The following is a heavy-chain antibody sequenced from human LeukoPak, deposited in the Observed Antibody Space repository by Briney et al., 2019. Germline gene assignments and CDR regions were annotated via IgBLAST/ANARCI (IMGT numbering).Heavy chain of an antibody. J-gene: IGHJ6*02. Sequence: PGGSLRLSCAVSGFTFSSSWMHWVRQAPGKGLVWVSHIKTDGSTTAYADSVKGRFTISRDNAKNTLFLQMNSLRAEDTAVYYCARRGTGHGMDVWGQGTTVIVSS. CDR2: IKTDGSTT. CDR3: ARRGTGHGMDV. D-gene: IGHD1-1*01. V-gene: IGHV3-74*01. CDR1: GFTFSSSW.